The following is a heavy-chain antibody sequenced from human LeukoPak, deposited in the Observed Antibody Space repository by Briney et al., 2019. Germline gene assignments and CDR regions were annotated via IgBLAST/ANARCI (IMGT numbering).Heavy chain of an antibody. CDR1: GFTFSSYA. CDR3: AKPTRGSGSFLIDF. J-gene: IGHJ4*02. D-gene: IGHD1-26*01. Sequence: PGGSLRLSCAASGFTFSSYAMHWVRQAPGKGLEWVAFIRYDGSNKYYADSVKGRFTISRDNSKNTLYLQMNSLRAEDTAVYYCAKPTRGSGSFLIDFWGQGTLVTVSS. V-gene: IGHV3-30*02. CDR2: IRYDGSNK.